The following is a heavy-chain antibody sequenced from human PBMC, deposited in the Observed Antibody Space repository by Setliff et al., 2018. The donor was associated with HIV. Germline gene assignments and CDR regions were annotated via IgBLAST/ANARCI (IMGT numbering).Heavy chain of an antibody. Sequence: PSETLSLTCTVSGGSMSSSSYYWGWIRQTPDKGLEWIGIIYYSGATYYNPPLTSRVTISVDTSRNQFSLKLRSVTAADTAAYYCARLGYVSGGFYKTPGPYYFDYWGQGALVTVSS. V-gene: IGHV4-39*01. CDR2: IYYSGAT. J-gene: IGHJ4*02. D-gene: IGHD3-10*01. CDR3: ARLGYVSGGFYKTPGPYYFDY. CDR1: GGSMSSSSYY.